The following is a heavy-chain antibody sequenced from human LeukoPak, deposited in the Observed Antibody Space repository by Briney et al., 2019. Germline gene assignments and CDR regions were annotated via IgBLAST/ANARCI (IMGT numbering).Heavy chain of an antibody. J-gene: IGHJ6*03. CDR3: ARGTIFGDFYYYYMDV. CDR1: GFTFSNAW. Sequence: GGSLRLSCAASGFTFSNAWMSWVRQAPGKGLEWVSYISSSSSTIYYADSVKGRFTISRDNAKNSLYLQMNSLRAEDTAVYYCARGTIFGDFYYYYMDVWGKGTTVTVSS. V-gene: IGHV3-48*01. D-gene: IGHD3-3*01. CDR2: ISSSSSTI.